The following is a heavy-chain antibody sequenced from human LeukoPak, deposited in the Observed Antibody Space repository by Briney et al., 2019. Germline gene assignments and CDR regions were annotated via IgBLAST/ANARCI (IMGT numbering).Heavy chain of an antibody. Sequence: GGSLRLSSAASGFSFTSSWMTWVRQAPGKGLEWVGNIRQDGGETQFVDSLKGRFTISRDNAKNSLYLQMNSLRVEDTAVYFCARDNYGSGSHGDWGQGTLVTVSS. CDR2: IRQDGGET. CDR1: GFSFTSSW. D-gene: IGHD3-10*01. V-gene: IGHV3-7*04. J-gene: IGHJ4*02. CDR3: ARDNYGSGSHGD.